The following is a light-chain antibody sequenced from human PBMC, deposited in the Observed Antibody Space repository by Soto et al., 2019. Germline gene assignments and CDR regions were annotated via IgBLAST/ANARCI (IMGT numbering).Light chain of an antibody. CDR1: SSDVDTHNY. CDR2: EVI. V-gene: IGLV2-14*01. J-gene: IGLJ2*01. CDR3: SSYTSSSTLV. Sequence: QAVVTQPASVSGSPGQSITISCTATSSDVDTHNYVSWYQQYPGKAPKLMIYEVINRPSGVSNRFSGSKSGNTASLIISGLQAEDEADYYCSSYTSSSTLVFGGGTKLTVL.